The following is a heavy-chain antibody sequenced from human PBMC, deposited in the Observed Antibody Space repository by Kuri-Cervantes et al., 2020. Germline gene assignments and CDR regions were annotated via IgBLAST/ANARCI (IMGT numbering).Heavy chain of an antibody. V-gene: IGHV3-23*01. CDR3: AKVSDSSGYYFYLDAFDI. J-gene: IGHJ3*02. CDR1: GFTFSSYA. CDR2: ISGSGGST. Sequence: GGSLRLSCAASGFTFSSYAMSWVRQAPGKGLEWVSAISGSGGSTYYADSVKGRFTISRDNSKNTLYLQMNSLRAEDTALYYCAKVSDSSGYYFYLDAFDIWGQGTMVTVSS. D-gene: IGHD3-22*01.